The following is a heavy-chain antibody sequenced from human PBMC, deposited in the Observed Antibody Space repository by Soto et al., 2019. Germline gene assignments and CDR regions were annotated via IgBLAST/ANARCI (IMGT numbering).Heavy chain of an antibody. Sequence: SETLSLTCTVSGGSISSYYWSWIRQPPGKGPEWIGYIYYSGSTNYNPSLKSRVTISVDTSKNQFSLKLSSVTAADTAVYYCESGLLHDAFDIWGQGTMVTVSS. CDR3: ESGLLHDAFDI. CDR1: GGSISSYY. J-gene: IGHJ3*02. CDR2: IYYSGST. V-gene: IGHV4-59*01. D-gene: IGHD4-4*01.